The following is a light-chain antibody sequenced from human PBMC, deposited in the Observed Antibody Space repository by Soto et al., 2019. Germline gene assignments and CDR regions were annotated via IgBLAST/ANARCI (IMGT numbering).Light chain of an antibody. J-gene: IGLJ1*01. CDR3: HVLDSGSAHHV. CDR1: NIGSKS. Sequence: DELTQPPSVSVAPGQTARITCGGSNIGSKSVHWYQQKPGQAPMMVVFANSDRPSGIPARFSGSNSANTATLTTSRVEAGDEADYYCHVLDSGSAHHVFGTGTKVTV. CDR2: ANS. V-gene: IGLV3-21*02.